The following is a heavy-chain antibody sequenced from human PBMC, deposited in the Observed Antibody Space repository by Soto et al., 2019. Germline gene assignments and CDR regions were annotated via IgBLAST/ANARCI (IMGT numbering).Heavy chain of an antibody. V-gene: IGHV3-48*01. CDR3: ARDLSGGSNWYYDMDV. CDR1: GFILSDCA. CDR2: ISSSSSVI. J-gene: IGHJ6*03. D-gene: IGHD7-27*01. Sequence: EVQLVESGGGLVQPGGSLRLSCATSGFILSDCAMNWVRQAPGKGLEWVSYISSSSSVIDYADSVKGRFTVSRDNARNSLYLQMNSLRAEDTAVYYCARDLSGGSNWYYDMDVWGKGTTVTGS.